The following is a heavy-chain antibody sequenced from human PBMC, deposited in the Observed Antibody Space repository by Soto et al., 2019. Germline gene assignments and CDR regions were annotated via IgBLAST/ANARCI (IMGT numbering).Heavy chain of an antibody. V-gene: IGHV1-3*01. CDR3: ARAVAVPADFDY. Sequence: ASVKVSCKASGYTFTGYAMHWVRQAPGQRLEWMGWINAGNGNTKYSQKFQGRVTITRDTSASTAYMELSSLRSEDTAVFYCARAVAVPADFDYWGQGTLVTRLL. CDR1: GYTFTGYA. J-gene: IGHJ4*02. CDR2: INAGNGNT. D-gene: IGHD6-19*01.